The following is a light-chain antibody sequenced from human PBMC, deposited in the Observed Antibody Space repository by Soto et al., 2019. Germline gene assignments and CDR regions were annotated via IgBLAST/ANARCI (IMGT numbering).Light chain of an antibody. Sequence: SVLTQPPSASGTTGQRVTISCSGSSSNIGSNTVNWYQQLPGTAPKLLIYSNNQRPSGVPDRFSGSKSGTSASLAISGLQSEDEADYYCAGWDDSLNGYVFGTGTKVTVL. CDR2: SNN. CDR3: AGWDDSLNGYV. V-gene: IGLV1-44*01. J-gene: IGLJ1*01. CDR1: SSNIGSNT.